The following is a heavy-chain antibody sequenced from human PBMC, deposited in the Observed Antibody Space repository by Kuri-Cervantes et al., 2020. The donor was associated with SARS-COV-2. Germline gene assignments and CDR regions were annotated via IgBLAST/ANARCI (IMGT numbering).Heavy chain of an antibody. CDR2: IYTSGST. J-gene: IGHJ4*02. V-gene: IGHV4-61*02. D-gene: IGHD1-26*01. CDR3: ARDRWELHDY. Sequence: LRLSCTVYGGSISSGSYYWSWIRQPAGKGLEWIGRIYTSGSTNYNPSLKSRVTISVDTSKNQFSLKLSSVTAADTAVYYCARDRWELHDYWGQGTLVTVSS. CDR1: GGSISSGSYY.